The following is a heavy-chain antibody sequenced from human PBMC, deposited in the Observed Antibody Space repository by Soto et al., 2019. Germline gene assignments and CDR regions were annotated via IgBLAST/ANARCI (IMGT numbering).Heavy chain of an antibody. Sequence: QITLKESGPTLVKPTQTLTLTCTFSGFSLSTSGVGVGWIRQPPGKALEWVTLIYWDDDKRYSPSLKSRITITKDTSKSQVVLTMSNMDPVDTGTYYCARLIPSGYNDAFDIWGQGTMVTVSS. V-gene: IGHV2-5*02. CDR2: IYWDDDK. CDR1: GFSLSTSGVG. CDR3: ARLIPSGYNDAFDI. D-gene: IGHD3-9*01. J-gene: IGHJ3*02.